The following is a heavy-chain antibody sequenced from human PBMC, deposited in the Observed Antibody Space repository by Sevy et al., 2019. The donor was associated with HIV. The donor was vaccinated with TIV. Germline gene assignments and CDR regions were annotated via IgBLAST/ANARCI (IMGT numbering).Heavy chain of an antibody. CDR2: IYHSGST. CDR3: AREVVSYYDILTGPYFDL. CDR1: GGSISSSNW. V-gene: IGHV4-4*02. J-gene: IGHJ2*01. D-gene: IGHD3-9*01. Sequence: SETLSLTCAVSGGSISSSNWWSWVRQPPGKGLEWSGEIYHSGSTNYNPSLKSRVTISVDKSKNQFSLKLSSVTAADTAVYYCAREVVSYYDILTGPYFDLWGRGTLVTVSS.